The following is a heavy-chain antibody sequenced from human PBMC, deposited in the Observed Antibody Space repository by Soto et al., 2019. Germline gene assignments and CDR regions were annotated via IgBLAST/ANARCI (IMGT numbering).Heavy chain of an antibody. Sequence: QVQLVQSGAEVKKPGSSVKVSCKASGGTFSSYAISWVRQAPGQGLEWMVGIIHICGTANYAQKFQGRVTITADKSTSTAYMELSSLRSEDTAVYYCARGAEYCSGGSCYQALDYYGMDVWGQGTTVTGSS. CDR2: IIHICGTA. CDR3: ARGAEYCSGGSCYQALDYYGMDV. D-gene: IGHD2-15*01. CDR1: GGTFSSYA. V-gene: IGHV1-69*06. J-gene: IGHJ6*01.